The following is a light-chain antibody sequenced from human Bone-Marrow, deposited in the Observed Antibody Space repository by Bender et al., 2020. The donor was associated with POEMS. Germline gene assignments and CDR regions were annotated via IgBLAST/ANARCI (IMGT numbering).Light chain of an antibody. V-gene: IGLV2-14*01. CDR2: NVD. Sequence: QSALTQAASVSGSPGQSITISCTGTSSDIGRYNYVSWYQQYPDKAPTLIIFNVDNRPSGVSDRFSGSKSGNTASLTISGLQAEDEADYYCASYTSSVTYVFGTGTKVTVL. CDR1: SSDIGRYNY. CDR3: ASYTSSVTYV. J-gene: IGLJ1*01.